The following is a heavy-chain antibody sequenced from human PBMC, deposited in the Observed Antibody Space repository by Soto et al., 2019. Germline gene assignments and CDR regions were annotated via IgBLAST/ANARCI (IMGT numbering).Heavy chain of an antibody. CDR3: ARGLENWFDP. J-gene: IGHJ5*02. CDR1: GGTFSSYA. Sequence: GASVKVSCKASGGTFSSYAISWVRQAPGQGLEWMGGIIPIFGTANYAQKFQGRVTITADESTSTAYMELRSLRSDDTAVYYCARGLENWFDPWGQGTLVTVSS. D-gene: IGHD6-19*01. V-gene: IGHV1-69*13. CDR2: IIPIFGTA.